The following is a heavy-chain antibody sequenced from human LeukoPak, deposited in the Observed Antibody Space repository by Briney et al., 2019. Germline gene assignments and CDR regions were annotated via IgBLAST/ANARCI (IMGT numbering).Heavy chain of an antibody. Sequence: GGPLRLSCAASGFTFSSYGMHWVRQAPGQGLEWVAVIWYDGSNKYYADSVKGRFTISRDNSKNTLYLQMNSLRAEDTAVYYCAKDDGGSSYFDYWGQGTLVAVSS. D-gene: IGHD1-26*01. CDR3: AKDDGGSSYFDY. J-gene: IGHJ4*02. CDR1: GFTFSSYG. CDR2: IWYDGSNK. V-gene: IGHV3-33*06.